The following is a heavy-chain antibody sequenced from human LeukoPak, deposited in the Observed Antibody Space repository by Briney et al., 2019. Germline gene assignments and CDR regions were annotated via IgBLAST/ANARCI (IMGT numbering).Heavy chain of an antibody. CDR3: ARGGSPPADD. Sequence: GGSLRLSCAASGFTFSSYAMHWVRQAPGKGLEWVAVISYDGSNKYYADSVKGRFTISRDNSKNTLYLQMNSLRAEDTAVYYCARGGSPPADDWGQGTLVTVSS. CDR2: ISYDGSNK. J-gene: IGHJ4*02. D-gene: IGHD1-26*01. CDR1: GFTFSSYA. V-gene: IGHV3-30-3*01.